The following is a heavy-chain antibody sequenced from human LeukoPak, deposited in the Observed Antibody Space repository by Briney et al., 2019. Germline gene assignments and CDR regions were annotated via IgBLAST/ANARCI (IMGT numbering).Heavy chain of an antibody. V-gene: IGHV5-51*01. CDR3: ARGRITMVRGVIISWFDP. CDR2: IYPGDSDT. D-gene: IGHD3-10*01. Sequence: GESLKISCKGSGYSFTSHWIGWVRQMPGKGLEWMGIIYPGDSDTRYSPSFQGQVTISADKSISTAYLQWSSLKASDTAMYYCARGRITMVRGVIISWFDPWGQGTLVTVSS. J-gene: IGHJ5*02. CDR1: GYSFTSHW.